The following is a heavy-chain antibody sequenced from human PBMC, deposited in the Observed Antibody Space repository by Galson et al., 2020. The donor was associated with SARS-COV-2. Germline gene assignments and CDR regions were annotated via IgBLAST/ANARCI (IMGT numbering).Heavy chain of an antibody. V-gene: IGHV3-30*18. D-gene: IGHD6-19*01. CDR3: AKDMQRIALAGTTID. CDR1: GFTFSSYG. CDR2: ISYDGSNK. J-gene: IGHJ1*01. Sequence: GGSLRLSCAASGFTFSSYGMHWVRQAPGKGLEWVALISYDGSNKYYADSMKGRFTISRDNSKNTLYLQMNSLKPEDTAVYYCAKDMQRIALAGTTIDWGQGTLVTVSS.